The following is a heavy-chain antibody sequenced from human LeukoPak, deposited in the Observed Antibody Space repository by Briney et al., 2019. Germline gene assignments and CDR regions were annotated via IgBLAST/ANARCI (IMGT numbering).Heavy chain of an antibody. D-gene: IGHD3-22*01. V-gene: IGHV4-59*01. Sequence: PSETLSLTCTVSGASIRSYSWSWIRQPPGKGLEWIGYIYYSGSTNYNPSLKSRVTISVDSSKNQFSLKLSSVTAADTAVYYCARDGGSSGYYYNDYWGQGILVTVSS. J-gene: IGHJ4*02. CDR1: GASIRSYS. CDR2: IYYSGST. CDR3: ARDGGSSGYYYNDY.